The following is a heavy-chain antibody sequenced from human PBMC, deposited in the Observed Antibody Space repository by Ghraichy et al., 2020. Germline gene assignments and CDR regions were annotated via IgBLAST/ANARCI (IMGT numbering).Heavy chain of an antibody. CDR2: IYYSGST. Sequence: SQTLSLTCTVSGGSISSYYWSWIRQPPGKGLEWIGYIYYSGSTNYNPSLKSRVTISVDTSKNQFSLKLSSVTAADTAVYYCARSLPALYSGYDETYFDYWGQGTLVTVSS. CDR1: GGSISSYY. J-gene: IGHJ4*02. CDR3: ARSLPALYSGYDETYFDY. V-gene: IGHV4-59*01. D-gene: IGHD5-12*01.